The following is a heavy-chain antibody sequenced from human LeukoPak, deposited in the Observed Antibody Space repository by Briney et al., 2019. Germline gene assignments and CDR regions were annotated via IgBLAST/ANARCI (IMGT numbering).Heavy chain of an antibody. J-gene: IGHJ4*02. D-gene: IGHD4-11*01. Sequence: GGSLRLSCAASGFTFSSYGMHWVRQAPGKGLEWVAFIRYDGSNKHYADSVKGRFTISRDNSKNTLYLQMNSLRAEDTAVYYCAKDPPRRVMTTVTPRDYWGQGTLVTVSS. CDR3: AKDPPRRVMTTVTPRDY. CDR2: IRYDGSNK. CDR1: GFTFSSYG. V-gene: IGHV3-30*02.